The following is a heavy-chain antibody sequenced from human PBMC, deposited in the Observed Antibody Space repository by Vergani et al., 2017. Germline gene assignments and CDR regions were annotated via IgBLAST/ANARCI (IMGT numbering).Heavy chain of an antibody. CDR1: GGSFSGYY. CDR2: INHSGIT. Sequence: QVHLQQWGAGLLKPSETLSLTCPVYGGSFSGYYWSWIRQPPGKGLEWIGEINHSGITNYNPSLKSRVTISVDTSKNQFSLKLSSVTAADTAVYYCASQPHRIAARAPYYYYMDGWGKGTTVTVSS. V-gene: IGHV4-34*01. CDR3: ASQPHRIAARAPYYYYMDG. D-gene: IGHD6-6*01. J-gene: IGHJ6*03.